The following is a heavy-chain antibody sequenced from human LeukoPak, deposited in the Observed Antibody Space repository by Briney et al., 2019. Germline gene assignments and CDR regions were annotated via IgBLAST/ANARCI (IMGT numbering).Heavy chain of an antibody. Sequence: GASVKVSCKASGYTFTSYDINWVRQATGQGLEWMGWMNPNSGNTGYAQKFQGRVTMTRNTSISTAYMELSSLRSEDTAVYYCARWGGVDIVATTPSHFDYWGQGTLVTVSS. J-gene: IGHJ4*02. V-gene: IGHV1-8*01. CDR3: ARWGGVDIVATTPSHFDY. D-gene: IGHD5-12*01. CDR1: GYTFTSYD. CDR2: MNPNSGNT.